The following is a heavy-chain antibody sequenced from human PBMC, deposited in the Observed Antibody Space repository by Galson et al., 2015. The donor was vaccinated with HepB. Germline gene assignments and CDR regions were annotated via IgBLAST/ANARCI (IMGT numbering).Heavy chain of an antibody. CDR3: ARDNSSVGYYGSGSYADAFDI. V-gene: IGHV3-30*03. CDR1: GFTFSSYA. CDR2: ISYDGSNK. J-gene: IGHJ3*02. D-gene: IGHD3-10*01. Sequence: SLRLSCAASGFTFSSYAMHWVRQAPGKGLEWVAIISYDGSNKYYVDSVKGRFTISRDNSKNTLFLEMNSLRAEDTAVYYCARDNSSVGYYGSGSYADAFDIWGQGTMVTVSS.